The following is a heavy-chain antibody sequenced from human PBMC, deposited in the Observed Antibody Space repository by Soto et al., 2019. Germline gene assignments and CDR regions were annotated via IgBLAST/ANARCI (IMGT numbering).Heavy chain of an antibody. CDR1: GGTFSSYA. Sequence: QVQLVQSGAEVKKPGSSVKVSCKASGGTFSSYAISWVRQAPGQGLEWMGGMIPIFGTAHYAQKCQGRVTITADESTSTASMELSSLRSEDTAVYYCAYMVATHYYGMDVWGQGTTVTVSS. J-gene: IGHJ6*02. V-gene: IGHV1-69*12. CDR2: MIPIFGTA. D-gene: IGHD5-12*01. CDR3: AYMVATHYYGMDV.